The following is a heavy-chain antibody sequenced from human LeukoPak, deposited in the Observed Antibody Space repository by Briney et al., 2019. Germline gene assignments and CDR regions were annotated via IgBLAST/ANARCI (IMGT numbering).Heavy chain of an antibody. Sequence: GGSLRLSCAASGLIFSSYAMSWVRQAPGKGLEWVSTISGSGGSTYYADSVKGRFTISRDNSKNTVYLQMNSLRAEDTAVYYCAKDRPCINDVCHGDFDYWGQGTLVTVSS. J-gene: IGHJ4*02. D-gene: IGHD2-8*01. CDR1: GLIFSSYA. V-gene: IGHV3-23*01. CDR2: ISGSGGST. CDR3: AKDRPCINDVCHGDFDY.